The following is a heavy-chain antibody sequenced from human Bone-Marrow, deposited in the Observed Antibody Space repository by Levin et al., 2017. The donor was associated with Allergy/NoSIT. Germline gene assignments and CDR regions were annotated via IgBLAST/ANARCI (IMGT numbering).Heavy chain of an antibody. CDR1: GYSISSGYY. J-gene: IGHJ4*02. Sequence: SETLSLTCTVSGYSISSGYYWGWIRQPPGKGLEWIGRIYHSGSTYYNPSLKSRVTISVDTSKNQFSLKLSSVTAADTAVYYCARDQSSGYDFDYWGQGTLVTVSS. CDR2: IYHSGST. D-gene: IGHD3-22*01. CDR3: ARDQSSGYDFDY. V-gene: IGHV4-38-2*02.